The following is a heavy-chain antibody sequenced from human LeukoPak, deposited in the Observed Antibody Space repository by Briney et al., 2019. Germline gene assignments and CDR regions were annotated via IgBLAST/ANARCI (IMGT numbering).Heavy chain of an antibody. Sequence: PGGSLRLSCAASEFTFSSYDIIWVRQAPGKGLEWVSWITGSGGAVKYTDSVKGRFTISRDNAKKSAYLQMNSLRVEDTAVYYCARNGGGLDYWGQGTLVTVSS. V-gene: IGHV3-48*03. CDR1: EFTFSSYD. CDR2: ITGSGGAV. CDR3: ARNGGGLDY. J-gene: IGHJ4*02. D-gene: IGHD3-16*01.